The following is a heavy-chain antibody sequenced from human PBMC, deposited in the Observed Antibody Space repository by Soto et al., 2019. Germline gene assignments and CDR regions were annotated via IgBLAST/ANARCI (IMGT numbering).Heavy chain of an antibody. Sequence: EVQLVESGGGLVQPGGSLRLSCAASGFTFNTYDMNWVRQAPGKGLEWVSSITTSSAYIYYADSLKGRLTISRDNAKNSLFLQMNSLRAGDTAVYYCVRSGAARLLRHSWFDTWGQGTLVTVSS. D-gene: IGHD2-21*01. J-gene: IGHJ5*02. CDR2: ITTSSAYI. CDR1: GFTFNTYD. CDR3: VRSGAARLLRHSWFDT. V-gene: IGHV3-21*01.